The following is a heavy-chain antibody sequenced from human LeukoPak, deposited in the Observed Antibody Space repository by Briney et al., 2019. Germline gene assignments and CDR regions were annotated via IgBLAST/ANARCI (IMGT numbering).Heavy chain of an antibody. V-gene: IGHV1-2*02. J-gene: IGHJ4*02. CDR1: GYTFTGYY. CDR3: ARDKRDLYDILTGHFFDY. CDR2: INPNSGGT. Sequence: ASVKVSCKASGYTFTGYYMHWVRQAPGQGLEWMGWINPNSGGTNYAQKFQGRVTMTRDTSISTAYMELSRLRSDDMAVYYCARDKRDLYDILTGHFFDYWGQGTLVTVSS. D-gene: IGHD3-9*01.